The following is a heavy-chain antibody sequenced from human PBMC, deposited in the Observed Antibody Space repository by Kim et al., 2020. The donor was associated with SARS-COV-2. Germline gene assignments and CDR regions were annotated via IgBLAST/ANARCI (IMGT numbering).Heavy chain of an antibody. Sequence: ADSVKGRVTIARDNAKNSLYLQMNSLRAEDTAVYYCARVPVGSSSWYYFDYWGQGTLVTVSS. D-gene: IGHD6-13*01. J-gene: IGHJ4*02. V-gene: IGHV3-11*05. CDR3: ARVPVGSSSWYYFDY.